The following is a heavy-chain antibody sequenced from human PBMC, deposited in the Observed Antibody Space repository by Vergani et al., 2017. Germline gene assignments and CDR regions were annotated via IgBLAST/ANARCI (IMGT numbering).Heavy chain of an antibody. J-gene: IGHJ4*02. Sequence: VQLVESGGGLVQPGGSLRLSCAASGFTFSDYYMSWIRQAPGKGLEWVSYISSSGSTIYYADSVKGRCTISRDNAKNSLYLQMNSLRAEDTAVYYCARGQTRITMVRGVIISYFDYWGQGTLVTVSS. CDR1: GFTFSDYY. CDR3: ARGQTRITMVRGVIISYFDY. D-gene: IGHD3-10*01. CDR2: ISSSGSTI. V-gene: IGHV3-11*01.